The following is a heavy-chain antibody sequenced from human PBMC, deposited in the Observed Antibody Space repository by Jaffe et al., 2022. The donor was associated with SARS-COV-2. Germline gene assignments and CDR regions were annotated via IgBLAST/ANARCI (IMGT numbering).Heavy chain of an antibody. Sequence: QVQLVESGGGVVQPGRSLRLSCAASGFTFSSCVMHWVRQAPGKGLEWVAVILYDGSKTDYAESVKGRFIISRDNSKNMLYLQMNSLRPEDTAAYYCAREHRGWHGATDMWGQGTMVTVSS. CDR2: ILYDGSKT. CDR1: GFTFSSCV. V-gene: IGHV3-30*04. J-gene: IGHJ3*02. D-gene: IGHD2-15*01. CDR3: AREHRGWHGATDM.